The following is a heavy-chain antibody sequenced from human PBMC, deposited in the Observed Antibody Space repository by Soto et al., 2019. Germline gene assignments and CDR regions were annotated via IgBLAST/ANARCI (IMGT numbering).Heavy chain of an antibody. CDR1: GFTFSSYG. CDR2: IWYDGSNK. V-gene: IGHV3-33*01. J-gene: IGHJ4*02. D-gene: IGHD6-6*01. CDR3: AREQLAPWGFDY. Sequence: SGGSLRLSCAASGFTFSSYGMHWVRQAPGKGLEWVAVIWYDGSNKYYADSVKGRFTISRDNSKNTLYLQMNSLRAEDTAVYYCAREQLAPWGFDYWGQGTLVTVSS.